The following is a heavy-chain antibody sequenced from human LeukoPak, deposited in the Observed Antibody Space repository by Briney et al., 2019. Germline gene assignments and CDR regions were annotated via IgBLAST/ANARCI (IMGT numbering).Heavy chain of an antibody. D-gene: IGHD2-15*01. J-gene: IGHJ6*03. V-gene: IGHV3-49*04. CDR3: TRDGVVAAPPAHYYYMDV. CDR1: GFTFGDYA. Sequence: SGGSLRLSCTASGFTFGDYAMSWVRQAPGKGLEWVGFIRSKGYGGTTEYAASVKGRFTISRDDSKSMACLQMNSLKTEDTAIYYCTRDGVVAAPPAHYYYMDVWGKGTTVTISS. CDR2: IRSKGYGGTT.